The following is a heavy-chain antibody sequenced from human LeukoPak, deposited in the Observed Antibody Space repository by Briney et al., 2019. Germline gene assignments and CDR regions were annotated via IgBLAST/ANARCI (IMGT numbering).Heavy chain of an antibody. J-gene: IGHJ4*02. V-gene: IGHV1-46*01. Sequence: GASVKVSCKASGYTFTSYGISWVRQAPGQGLEWMGIINPSGGSTSYAQKFQGRVTMTRDTSTSTVYMELSSLRSEDTAVYYCARTTEARGPYYFDYWGQGTLVTVSS. CDR3: ARTTEARGPYYFDY. CDR1: GYTFTSYG. D-gene: IGHD4-17*01. CDR2: INPSGGST.